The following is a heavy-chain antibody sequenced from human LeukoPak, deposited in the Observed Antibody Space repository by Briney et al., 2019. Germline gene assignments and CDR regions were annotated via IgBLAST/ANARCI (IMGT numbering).Heavy chain of an antibody. V-gene: IGHV3-15*01. CDR1: GFTFSYAW. J-gene: IGHJ4*02. CDR2: IKSKTDDGTT. Sequence: GGSLRLSCVASGFTFSYAWMSWVRQAPGKGLQWVGRIKSKTDDGTTDCAAPVKGRFTISRDDSQNTLYLQMNNLKIEDTAVYYCTTDLSSVAGTFDYWGQGTQVTVSS. CDR3: TTDLSSVAGTFDY. D-gene: IGHD6-19*01.